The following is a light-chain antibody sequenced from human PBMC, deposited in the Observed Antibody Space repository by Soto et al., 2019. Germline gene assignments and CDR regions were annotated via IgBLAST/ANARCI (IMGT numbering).Light chain of an antibody. CDR2: GAS. J-gene: IGKJ1*01. CDR3: QQTYSLPLT. Sequence: DIQMTQSPSSLSASVGDRVTITCRASQSVNTYLHWFQQQPGRAPKLLIYGASGLLSGVPSRFSGSGSGTDFTLTISSLQPEDSAIYHCQQTYSLPLTFGQGTKVEIK. CDR1: QSVNTY. V-gene: IGKV1-39*01.